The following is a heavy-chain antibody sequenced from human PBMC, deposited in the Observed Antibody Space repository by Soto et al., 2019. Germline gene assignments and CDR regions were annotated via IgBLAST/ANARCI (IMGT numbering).Heavy chain of an antibody. Sequence: VESGGDLVKPGGSLRLSCAVSGFTFSTAWMNWVRQSPGKGLEWIGRVKSKTNGGTTDYAEAVRGRFTISRDDSENTLYLQENGLSTGASAVYFWTNKVFGGSDYWYFDLCGRGTLVTVSS. V-gene: IGHV3-15*01. J-gene: IGHJ2*01. CDR2: VKSKTNGGTT. CDR1: GFTFSTAW. D-gene: IGHD3-10*01. CDR3: TNKVFGGSDYWYFDL.